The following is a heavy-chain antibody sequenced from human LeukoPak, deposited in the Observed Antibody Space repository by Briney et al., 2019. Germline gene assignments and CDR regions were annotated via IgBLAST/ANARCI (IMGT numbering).Heavy chain of an antibody. CDR3: ARGYSYSFTDAFDI. CDR1: GFTFSSYG. CDR2: IRYDGSNK. Sequence: GGSLRLSCAASGFTFSSYGMHWVRQAPGKGLEWVAFIRYDGSNKYYADSVKGRFTIPRDNSKNTLYLQMNSLRAEDTAVYYCARGYSYSFTDAFDIWGQGTMVTVSS. V-gene: IGHV3-30*02. J-gene: IGHJ3*02. D-gene: IGHD5-18*01.